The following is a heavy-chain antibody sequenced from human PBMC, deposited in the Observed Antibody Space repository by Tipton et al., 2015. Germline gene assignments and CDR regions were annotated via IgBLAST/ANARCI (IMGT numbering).Heavy chain of an antibody. J-gene: IGHJ4*01. V-gene: IGHV4-38-2*02. CDR1: GYSITTNRY. CDR2: LSHVGST. D-gene: IGHD2-15*01. Sequence: TLSLTCTVSGYSITTNRYWGWIRQPPGKGLEWIGSLSHVGSTYYNLSLQSRVTISADTPKNQFSLRLRSVTAADTAMYYCARDYGYCSGGSCYNPSYFGYWGHGTLVTVSS. CDR3: ARDYGYCSGGSCYNPSYFGY.